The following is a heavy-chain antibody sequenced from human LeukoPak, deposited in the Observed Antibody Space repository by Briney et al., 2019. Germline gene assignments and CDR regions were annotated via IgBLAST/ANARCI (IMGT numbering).Heavy chain of an antibody. V-gene: IGHV3-21*01. J-gene: IGHJ4*02. CDR2: ISPSSNYI. CDR3: ARGPYGSFDY. D-gene: IGHD1-14*01. Sequence: PGGSLRLSCAASGFTFSSYSMNWVRQAPGKGLEWVSSISPSSNYIYYADSVKGRFIISRDNAKNSLYLQMNSLRAEDTAVYYCARGPYGSFDYWCQGTLVTVSS. CDR1: GFTFSSYS.